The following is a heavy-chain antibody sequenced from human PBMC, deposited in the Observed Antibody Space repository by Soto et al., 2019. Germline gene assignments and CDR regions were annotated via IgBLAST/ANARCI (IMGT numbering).Heavy chain of an antibody. V-gene: IGHV3-11*04. CDR1: GFTFSDYY. D-gene: IGHD4-17*01. CDR2: ISSSGSTI. CDR3: ARDHRTTVVSYYYYGMDV. Sequence: PGGSLRLSCAASGFTFSDYYMSWIRQAPGKGLEWVSYISSSGSTIYYADSVKGRFTISRDNAKNSLYLQMNSLRAEDTAVYYCARDHRTTVVSYYYYGMDVWGQGTTVTVSS. J-gene: IGHJ6*02.